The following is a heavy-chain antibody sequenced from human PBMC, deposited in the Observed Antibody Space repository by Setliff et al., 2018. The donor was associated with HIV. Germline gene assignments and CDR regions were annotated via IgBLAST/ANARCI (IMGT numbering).Heavy chain of an antibody. CDR1: GDSVNSYNYY. J-gene: IGHJ4*02. CDR2: IYYSGSS. CDR3: VRNSFDYVEEE. V-gene: IGHV4-31*03. Sequence: SETLSLTCKVSGDSVNSYNYYWSWIRQHPGKGLEWIGYIYYSGSSYYNPSVRSRVIMSLDTSENHFSLKLSSVTAADTAVYYCVRNSFDYVEEEWGQGTQVTVSS. D-gene: IGHD3-9*01.